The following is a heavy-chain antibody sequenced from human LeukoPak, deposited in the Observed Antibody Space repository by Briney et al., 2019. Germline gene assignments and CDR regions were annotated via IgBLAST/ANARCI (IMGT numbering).Heavy chain of an antibody. CDR3: VRGAGPGTPFD. D-gene: IGHD1-1*01. J-gene: IGHJ1*01. CDR1: GFTFSLSW. Sequence: PGESLRLSCAASGFTFSLSWMHWVRQAPGKGLEWVSSINYDAWSRTYADSEKGRLTISRDNAENTLFLQMNSLRVEDSAIYSCVRGAGPGTPFDWGQGILVTVSS. CDR2: INYDAWSR. V-gene: IGHV3-74*01.